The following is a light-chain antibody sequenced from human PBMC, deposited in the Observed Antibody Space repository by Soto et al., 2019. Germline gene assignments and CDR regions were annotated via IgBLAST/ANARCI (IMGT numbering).Light chain of an antibody. CDR2: GAS. J-gene: IGKJ2*01. CDR3: EQYGSSPYT. V-gene: IGKV3-20*01. Sequence: EIVLTQSPGTLSLSPGERVTLSCRASQIITKNYLAWYQQKAGQAPRLLIFGASNRAAGIPDRFSGSGSGTDFSLTISKLEPEDFAVYDCEQYGSSPYTFGQGPSW. CDR1: QIITKNY.